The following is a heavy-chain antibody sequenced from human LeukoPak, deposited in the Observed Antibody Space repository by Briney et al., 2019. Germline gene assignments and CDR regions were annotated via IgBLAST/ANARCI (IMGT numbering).Heavy chain of an antibody. D-gene: IGHD5-12*01. V-gene: IGHV3-21*01. Sequence: GGSLRLSCAASIFTFSRYSMNWVRQAPGKGLEWVSSISSSRSYIYYADSVKGRFTISRDNAKNTLYLQMDSLRAEDTAVYYCAGEAVGYRTFDYWGQGTQVTVSS. J-gene: IGHJ4*02. CDR2: ISSSRSYI. CDR3: AGEAVGYRTFDY. CDR1: IFTFSRYS.